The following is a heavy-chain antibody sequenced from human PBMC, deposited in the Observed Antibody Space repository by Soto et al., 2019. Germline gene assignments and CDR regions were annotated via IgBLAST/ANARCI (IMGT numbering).Heavy chain of an antibody. CDR1: GFNFDDHA. CDR3: TRDIFRTITTIDY. CDR2: ISWNGAFA. D-gene: IGHD1-1*01. J-gene: IGHJ4*02. V-gene: IGHV3-9*01. Sequence: EVQLVESGGDLVQPGRSLRLSCAASGFNFDDHAMNWVRQVPGKGLEWVSGISWNGAFAGYANSVKGRFTISRDNAKNSLTLLMNGLRPEDTPLYYCTRDIFRTITTIDYWGQGTLVTVSS.